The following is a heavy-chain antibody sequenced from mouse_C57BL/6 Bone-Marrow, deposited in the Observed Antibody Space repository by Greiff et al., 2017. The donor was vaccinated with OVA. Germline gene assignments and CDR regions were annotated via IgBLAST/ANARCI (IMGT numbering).Heavy chain of an antibody. CDR1: GYAFTNYL. CDR3: ARDPYWYFDV. Sequence: VQLQQSGAELVRPGTSVKVSCKASGYAFTNYLIEWVKQRPGQGLEWIGVINPGSGGTNYNEKFKGKATLTADKSASTADMHLSSLTSEDSAVYFGARDPYWYFDVWGTGTTVTVSS. V-gene: IGHV1-54*01. J-gene: IGHJ1*03. CDR2: INPGSGGT.